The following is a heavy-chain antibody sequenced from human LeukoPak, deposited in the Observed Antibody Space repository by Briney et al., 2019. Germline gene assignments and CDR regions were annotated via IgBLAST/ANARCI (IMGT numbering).Heavy chain of an antibody. D-gene: IGHD3-16*01. J-gene: IGHJ6*03. CDR1: GLIFSRYG. V-gene: IGHV3-30*02. CDR3: AKPGIPSAYQGTYYMDV. CDR2: IRHDESKT. Sequence: GGSLRLSCAASGLIFSRYGMHWVRQAPGAGLEWVAYIRHDESKTFYADSVKGRFTISRDNSKNTLYLQMHSLKAEDTALYYCAKPGIPSAYQGTYYMDVWGKGTTVTVSS.